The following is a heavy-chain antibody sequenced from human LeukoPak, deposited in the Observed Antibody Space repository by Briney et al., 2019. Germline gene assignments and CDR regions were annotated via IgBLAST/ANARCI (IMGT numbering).Heavy chain of an antibody. CDR1: GGSISSDY. V-gene: IGHV4-59*08. CDR2: VYYSGIT. D-gene: IGHD3-3*01. Sequence: PSETLSLTCTVSGGSISSDYWSWIRQPPGKGLEWIGYVYYSGITNYNPSLKSRVTISVGTSKNHFSLKLTSVTAADTAVYYCARLLGWSGPINWFDPWGRGTLVTVPS. J-gene: IGHJ5*02. CDR3: ARLLGWSGPINWFDP.